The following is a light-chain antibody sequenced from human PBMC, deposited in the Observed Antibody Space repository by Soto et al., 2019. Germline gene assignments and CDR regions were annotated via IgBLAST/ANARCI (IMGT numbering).Light chain of an antibody. J-gene: IGKJ1*01. Sequence: EIEMTQSPATLSVSPGERATLSCRASQSISSNLAWYQQKPGQAPRLLIYCASTRATGIPARFSGSGSGTEFTLTISSLQSEDFAVYYCQQYNNWGTFGQGTKVEIK. CDR3: QQYNNWGT. CDR2: CAS. CDR1: QSISSN. V-gene: IGKV3-15*01.